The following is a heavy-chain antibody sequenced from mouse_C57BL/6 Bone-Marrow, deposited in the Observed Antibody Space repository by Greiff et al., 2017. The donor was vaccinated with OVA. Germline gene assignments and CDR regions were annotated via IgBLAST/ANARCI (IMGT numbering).Heavy chain of an antibody. CDR1: GFSLTSYG. D-gene: IGHD3-3*01. CDR2: IWSGGST. J-gene: IGHJ4*01. Sequence: QVQLQQSGPGLVQPSQSLSITCTVSGFSLTSYGVHWVRQSPGKGLEWLGVIWSGGSTDYNAAFISRLSISKDNSKSQVFFKMNSLQADDTAIYYCARKGRDPYAMDYWGQGTSVTVSS. V-gene: IGHV2-2*01. CDR3: ARKGRDPYAMDY.